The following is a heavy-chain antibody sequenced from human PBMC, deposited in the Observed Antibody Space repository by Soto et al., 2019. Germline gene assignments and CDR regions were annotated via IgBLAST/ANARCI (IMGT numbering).Heavy chain of an antibody. CDR1: GFSFSDSG. V-gene: IGHV3-73*01. CDR2: IRTKSNSYAA. CDR3: TRLHFIVEPGINY. D-gene: IGHD6-13*01. J-gene: IGHJ4*02. Sequence: VGSLRLSCAVSGFSFSDSGIHWVRQASGKGLEWVGRIRTKSNSYAAAYAASVKGRFTISRDDSKNTAYLQTNSLKTEDTAVYYCTRLHFIVEPGINYWGQGALVTVSS.